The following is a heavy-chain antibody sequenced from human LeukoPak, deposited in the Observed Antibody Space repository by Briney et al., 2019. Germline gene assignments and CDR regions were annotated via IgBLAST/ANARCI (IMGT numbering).Heavy chain of an antibody. CDR3: ARSRRRAWFGELLSSPYGMDV. D-gene: IGHD3-10*01. V-gene: IGHV3-48*01. CDR2: ISSSSSSTI. J-gene: IGHJ6*02. CDR1: GFTFSSYS. Sequence: PGGSLRLSCAASGFTFSSYSMNWVRQAPGKGLGWVSYISSSSSSTIYYADSVKGRFTISRDNAKNSLYLQMNSLRAEDTAVYYCARSRRRAWFGELLSSPYGMDVWGQGTTVTVSS.